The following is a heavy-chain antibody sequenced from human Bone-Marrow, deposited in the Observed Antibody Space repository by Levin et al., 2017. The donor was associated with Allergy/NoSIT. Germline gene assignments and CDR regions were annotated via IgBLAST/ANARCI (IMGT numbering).Heavy chain of an antibody. CDR2: IDPGNGNT. CDR3: ARDSEETAVVFGY. V-gene: IGHV1-3*01. D-gene: IGHD5-18*01. J-gene: IGHJ4*02. CDR1: GYTFTRYV. Sequence: ASVKVSCKASGYTFTRYVIHWVRQAPGQRLEWMGWIDPGNGNTQYSQRFQGRVTIARDTSASLVDMELTSLRSEDTAVYYCARDSEETAVVFGYWGQGTLVTVSS.